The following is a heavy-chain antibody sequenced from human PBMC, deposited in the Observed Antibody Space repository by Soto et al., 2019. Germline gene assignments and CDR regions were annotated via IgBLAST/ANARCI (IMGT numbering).Heavy chain of an antibody. V-gene: IGHV4-39*01. D-gene: IGHD6-13*01. CDR1: GGFISSSNCY. CDR3: ARPVGVEQQLVHDAFAL. Sequence: QLQLQESGPGLVKPSETLSLTCTVSGGFISSSNCYWGWIRQPPGKGLEWIGSIYHSGSTYYNPSPKSRVTISVDTSKNQFSLKVNSVTAADTAVYYCARPVGVEQQLVHDAFALWGQGTMVAVSS. J-gene: IGHJ3*01. CDR2: IYHSGST.